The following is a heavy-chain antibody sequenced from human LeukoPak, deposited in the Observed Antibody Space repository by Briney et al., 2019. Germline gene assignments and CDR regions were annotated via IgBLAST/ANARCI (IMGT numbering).Heavy chain of an antibody. J-gene: IGHJ4*02. CDR2: ICDSGRTI. V-gene: IGHV3-11*01. CDR3: ARDRLGDYDHSGYYDK. D-gene: IGHD3-22*01. Sequence: GGSLRLSCAASGFTFSDYYMSWIRQAPGKGLEWVSYICDSGRTIYYADSVKGRFTISRDNAKNSVYLQMDNLGAEDTAVYYCARDRLGDYDHSGYYDKWGQGTLVTVSS. CDR1: GFTFSDYY.